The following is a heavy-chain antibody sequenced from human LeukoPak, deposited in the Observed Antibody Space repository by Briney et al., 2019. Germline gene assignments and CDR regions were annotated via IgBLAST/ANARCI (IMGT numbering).Heavy chain of an antibody. D-gene: IGHD5-12*01. CDR2: ISAYNGNT. CDR3: ARDGVATPQLRDY. CDR1: GYTFTSYG. Sequence: ASVKVSCKASGYTFTSYGVSWGRQAPGPWLELMGWISAYNGNTNYAQKLQGRVTMTTDTSTSTAYMELRSLRSDGTAVYYCARDGVATPQLRDYWGQGTLVTVSS. J-gene: IGHJ4*02. V-gene: IGHV1-18*01.